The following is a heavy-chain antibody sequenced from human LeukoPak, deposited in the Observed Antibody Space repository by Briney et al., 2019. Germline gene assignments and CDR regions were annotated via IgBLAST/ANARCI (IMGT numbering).Heavy chain of an antibody. D-gene: IGHD3-3*01. J-gene: IGHJ4*02. CDR2: INSDGSST. CDR3: ARGPTTYYDFWGGYYAY. CDR1: GFTFSSYW. V-gene: IGHV3-74*01. Sequence: PGGSLRLSCAASGFTFSSYWMHWVRQAPGKGLVWVSRINSDGSSTSYADSVKGRFTISRDNAKNTLYLHMNSLRAEDTAVYYCARGPTTYYDFWGGYYAYWGQGTLVTVSS.